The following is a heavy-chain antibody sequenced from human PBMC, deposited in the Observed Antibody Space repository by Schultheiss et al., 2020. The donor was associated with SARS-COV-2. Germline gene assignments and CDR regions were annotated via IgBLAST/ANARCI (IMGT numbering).Heavy chain of an antibody. D-gene: IGHD1-26*01. CDR3: AREGVHSVGLWYFDL. Sequence: GESLKISCAASGFTFSSYWMSWVRQAPGKGLEWVSGISVSGGNTYYADSVKGRFSISRDNAKNTLYLQMNSLRAEDTAVYYCAREGVHSVGLWYFDLWGRGTLVTVSS. CDR2: ISVSGGNT. J-gene: IGHJ2*01. V-gene: IGHV3-23*01. CDR1: GFTFSSYW.